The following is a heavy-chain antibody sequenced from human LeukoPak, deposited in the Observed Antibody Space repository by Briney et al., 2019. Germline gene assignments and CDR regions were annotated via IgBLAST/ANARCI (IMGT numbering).Heavy chain of an antibody. CDR2: INHSGST. V-gene: IGHV4-34*01. J-gene: IGHJ4*02. Sequence: SETLSLTCAVYGGSFSGYYWSWIRQPPGKGLEWIGEINHSGSTNYNPSLKSRVTISVDTSKNQFSLKLSSVTAADTAVYYCARRNGEEYSGSSNFDYWGQGTLVTVSS. CDR3: ARRNGEEYSGSSNFDY. D-gene: IGHD1-26*01. CDR1: GGSFSGYY.